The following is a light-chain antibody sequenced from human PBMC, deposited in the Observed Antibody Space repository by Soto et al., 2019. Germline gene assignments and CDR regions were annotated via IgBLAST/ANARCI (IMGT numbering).Light chain of an antibody. Sequence: EIVLTQSPGTLSLSPGERATLSCRASQSDTSTYLAWYQQKPGQAPRLLLYDTSSRATGVPDRFSGSGSGTDFTFTVSXLEPEDFAVYYCQQYGSSGSTFGGGTKV. CDR2: DTS. CDR1: QSDTSTY. J-gene: IGKJ4*01. V-gene: IGKV3-20*01. CDR3: QQYGSSGST.